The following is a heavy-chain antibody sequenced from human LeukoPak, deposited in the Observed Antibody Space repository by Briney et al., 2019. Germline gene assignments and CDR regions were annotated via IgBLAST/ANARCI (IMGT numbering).Heavy chain of an antibody. D-gene: IGHD1-26*01. Sequence: GGSLRLSCAASGFTFSNAWMAWGRQAPGKGLVFVGRIRNKSDGGTADSADPLKGRFTISRDDSTNTLYLQMYSLETEDTAVYYCTTRGGSFSRYWGQGTLVTVSS. CDR2: IRNKSDGGTA. J-gene: IGHJ4*02. CDR3: TTRGGSFSRY. CDR1: GFTFSNAW. V-gene: IGHV3-15*01.